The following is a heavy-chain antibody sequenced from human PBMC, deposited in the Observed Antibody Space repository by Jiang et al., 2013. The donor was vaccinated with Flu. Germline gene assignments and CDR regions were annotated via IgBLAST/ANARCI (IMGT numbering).Heavy chain of an antibody. V-gene: IGHV3-7*01. D-gene: IGHD3-10*01. CDR1: GFTFSSYW. Sequence: PGGSLRLSCAASGFTFSSYWMSWVRQAPGKGLEWVANIKQDGSEKYYVDSVKGRFTISRDNAKNSLYLQMNSLRAEDTAVYYCASVVYYYGSENDYWGQGTLVTVSS. J-gene: IGHJ4*02. CDR3: ASVVYYYGSENDY. CDR2: IKQDGSEK.